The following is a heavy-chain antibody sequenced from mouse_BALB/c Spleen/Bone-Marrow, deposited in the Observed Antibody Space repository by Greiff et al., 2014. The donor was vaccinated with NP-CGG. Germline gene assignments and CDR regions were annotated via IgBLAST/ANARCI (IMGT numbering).Heavy chain of an antibody. D-gene: IGHD2-3*01. CDR2: IHYSGTT. Sequence: ESGPDLVKPSQSLSLTCTVTGYSITSGHSWHWIRQFPGNRLEWMGYIHYSGTTNYNPSLKSRISITRDTSKNQFFLQLNSVTSDDTATYYCARQNDGYLYYAMDYWGQGTSVTVSS. J-gene: IGHJ4*01. CDR3: ARQNDGYLYYAMDY. CDR1: GYSITSGHS. V-gene: IGHV3-1*02.